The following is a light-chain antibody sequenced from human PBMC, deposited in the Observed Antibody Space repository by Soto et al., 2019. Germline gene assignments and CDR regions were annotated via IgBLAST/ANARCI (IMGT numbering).Light chain of an antibody. Sequence: EIVFTQSPGTLSLSPGEGATLSCRASQSVPKNYLGWYKQKTGQAPRLLIYDVSNRATDVPGRFRGSGSETDFTLTISGLKPEDFAVYYCQQYATAPLTLGGGTKLEIK. CDR3: QQYATAPLT. CDR1: QSVPKNY. V-gene: IGKV3-20*01. J-gene: IGKJ4*01. CDR2: DVS.